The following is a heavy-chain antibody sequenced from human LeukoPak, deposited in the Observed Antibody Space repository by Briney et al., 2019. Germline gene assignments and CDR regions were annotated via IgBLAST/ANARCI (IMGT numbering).Heavy chain of an antibody. CDR1: GLTFNNYA. CDR2: ISSGGDIM. CDR3: ATNLIGAGEYF. Sequence: GGSLRLSCAVSGLTFNNYAMSWIRQAPGKGLQWVSYISSGGDIMHYADSVKGRFTSSRDNAKNSGYLEMNSLGAEDTAVYYCATNLIGAGEYF. D-gene: IGHD2/OR15-2a*01. V-gene: IGHV3-11*01. J-gene: IGHJ1*01.